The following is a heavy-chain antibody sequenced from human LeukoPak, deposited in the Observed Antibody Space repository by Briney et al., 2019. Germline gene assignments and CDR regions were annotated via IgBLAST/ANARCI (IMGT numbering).Heavy chain of an antibody. Sequence: PSETLSLTCAVYGGSFSGYYWSWIRQPPGKGLEWIGEINHSGSTNYNPSLKSRVTISVDTSKNQFSLKLSSVTAADTAVYYCARGIAAAGGRWFDPWGQGTLVTVSS. CDR2: INHSGST. CDR1: GGSFSGYY. CDR3: ARGIAAAGGRWFDP. J-gene: IGHJ5*02. D-gene: IGHD6-13*01. V-gene: IGHV4-34*01.